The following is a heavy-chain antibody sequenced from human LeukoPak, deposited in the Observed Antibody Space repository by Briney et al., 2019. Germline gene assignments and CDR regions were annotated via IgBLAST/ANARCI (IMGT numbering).Heavy chain of an antibody. CDR1: GFTFSSYW. CDR2: IKHDGSEK. J-gene: IGHJ3*02. V-gene: IGHV3-7*01. D-gene: IGHD3-22*01. CDR3: ARDLKRRVYYDSSGSDDAFDI. Sequence: GGSLGLSCAASGFTFSSYWMSWVRQAPGKGLEWVANIKHDGSEKYYVDSVKGRFAISRDNGKNSLYLQVNSLRVEDMAVYYCARDLKRRVYYDSSGSDDAFDIWGQGTMVTVSS.